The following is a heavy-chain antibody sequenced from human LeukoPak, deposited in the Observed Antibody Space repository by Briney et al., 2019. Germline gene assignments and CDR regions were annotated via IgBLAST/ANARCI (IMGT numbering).Heavy chain of an antibody. J-gene: IGHJ4*02. Sequence: SETLSLTCTVSGYSISSGYYWGWIRQPPGKGLEWIGSIYHSGSTYYNPSHKSRVTISVDTSKNQFSLKLSSVTAADTAVYYCARLTPLYFDYWGQGTLVTVSS. CDR3: ARLTPLYFDY. V-gene: IGHV4-38-2*02. CDR2: IYHSGST. CDR1: GYSISSGYY.